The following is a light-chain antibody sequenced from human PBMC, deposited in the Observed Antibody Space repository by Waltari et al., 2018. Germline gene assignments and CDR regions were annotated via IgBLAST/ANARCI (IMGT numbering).Light chain of an antibody. Sequence: EVVMTQSPVTLSVSPGERATLSCRANQSVSNNLAWYQHKPGQAPRLVMYDASTRASGLPARFSGTGSGREFTLTINSLQSEDVAIYYCQQYSNWPPWTFGQGTTVEIK. CDR2: DAS. CDR1: QSVSNN. V-gene: IGKV3-15*01. CDR3: QQYSNWPPWT. J-gene: IGKJ1*01.